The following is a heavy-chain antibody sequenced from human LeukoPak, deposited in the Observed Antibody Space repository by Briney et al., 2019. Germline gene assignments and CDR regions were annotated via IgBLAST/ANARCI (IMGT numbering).Heavy chain of an antibody. Sequence: PGGSLRLSCVASGFMFSDHAFHWVRQSPDKGLEWVALIGSDGSKKYYADSVQGRFTVSRDNAKNSLYLQMNSLRAEDTAVYYCARGYCSGGSCYNLDYWGQGTLVTVSS. D-gene: IGHD2-15*01. J-gene: IGHJ4*02. CDR1: GFMFSDHA. CDR3: ARGYCSGGSCYNLDY. CDR2: IGSDGSKK. V-gene: IGHV3-30*04.